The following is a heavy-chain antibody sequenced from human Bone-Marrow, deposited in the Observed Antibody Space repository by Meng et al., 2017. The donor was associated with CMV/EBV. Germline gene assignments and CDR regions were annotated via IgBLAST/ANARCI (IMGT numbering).Heavy chain of an antibody. J-gene: IGHJ4*02. CDR2: IRYDGSNK. Sequence: GESLKLSCEASGFTFSSYGMHWVRQAPGKGLEGVAFIRYDGSNKYYADSVKGRFTISRDNSKNTLYLQMNSLRAEDKAVYYCAKDRVEYCYGSGSYYPLNWGQGTLVTVSS. V-gene: IGHV3-30*02. CDR3: AKDRVEYCYGSGSYYPLN. D-gene: IGHD3-10*01. CDR1: GFTFSSYG.